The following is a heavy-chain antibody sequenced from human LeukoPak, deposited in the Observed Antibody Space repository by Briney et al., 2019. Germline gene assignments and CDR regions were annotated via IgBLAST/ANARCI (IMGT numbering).Heavy chain of an antibody. CDR1: GYTFISYW. J-gene: IGHJ4*02. CDR2: IYPGDSES. D-gene: IGHD2-15*01. Sequence: GESLKISCQVSGYTFISYWIGWVRQMPGKGLEWMGIIYPGDSESRYSPSFQGQVTISADKSISTAYLQWSSLKASDTAMYYCARRVYCSGGSCHTFDYWGQGTLVTVSS. CDR3: ARRVYCSGGSCHTFDY. V-gene: IGHV5-51*01.